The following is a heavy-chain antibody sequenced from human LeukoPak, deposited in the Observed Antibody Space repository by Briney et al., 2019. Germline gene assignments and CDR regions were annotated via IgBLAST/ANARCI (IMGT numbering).Heavy chain of an antibody. CDR1: GGSISSSSYY. CDR3: ARVNGSPNYKYYFDY. J-gene: IGHJ4*02. CDR2: IYYSGST. D-gene: IGHD5-24*01. Sequence: PSETLSLTCTVSGGSISSSSYYWGWIRQPPGKGLEWIGSIYYSGSTYYNPSLKSRVTISVDTSKNQFSLKLSSVTAADTAVYYCARVNGSPNYKYYFDYWGQGTLVTVSS. V-gene: IGHV4-39*01.